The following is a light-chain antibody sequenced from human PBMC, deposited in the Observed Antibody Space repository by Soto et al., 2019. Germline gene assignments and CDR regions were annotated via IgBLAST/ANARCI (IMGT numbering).Light chain of an antibody. CDR1: SSDVGAYNF. Sequence: QSVLTRPASVSGSPGRSIAIACTGTSSDVGAYNFVSWYQQYPGKAPKVMIYEVNNRPSGVSNRFSGSKSGNTASLTISGLQAEDEADYYCSSFTRSSTYVFGSGTKATVL. J-gene: IGLJ1*01. CDR3: SSFTRSSTYV. CDR2: EVN. V-gene: IGLV2-14*01.